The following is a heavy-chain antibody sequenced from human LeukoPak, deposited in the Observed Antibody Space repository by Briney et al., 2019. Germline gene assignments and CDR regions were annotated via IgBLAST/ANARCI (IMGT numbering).Heavy chain of an antibody. CDR3: AKQSPAAGTDY. D-gene: IGHD6-13*01. V-gene: IGHV3-23*01. Sequence: GGSLRLSCAASGFTFSSYAMSWVRRAPGMGLERVSAISASGGSAYYADSVKGRFTISRDNSKDTLYLQMNSLRVEDTAVYYCAKQSPAAGTDYWGQGTLVTVSS. J-gene: IGHJ4*02. CDR1: GFTFSSYA. CDR2: ISASGGSA.